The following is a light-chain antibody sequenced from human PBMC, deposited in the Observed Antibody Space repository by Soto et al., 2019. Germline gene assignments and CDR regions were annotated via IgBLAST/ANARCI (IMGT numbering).Light chain of an antibody. V-gene: IGKV1-39*01. CDR3: QQYHRSSIT. CDR2: AAS. J-gene: IGKJ5*01. Sequence: DIQMTQSPSSLSASVGDRVTITFRASQSISSYLNWYQQKPGKAPKLLIYAASSLQSGVPSRFSGTGSGTEFTLTISSLQPDDFATYYCQQYHRSSITFGQGTRLEIK. CDR1: QSISSY.